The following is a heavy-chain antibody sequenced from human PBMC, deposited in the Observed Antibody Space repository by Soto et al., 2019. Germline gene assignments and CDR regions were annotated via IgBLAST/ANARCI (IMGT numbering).Heavy chain of an antibody. CDR3: ARDLWEQAFDI. J-gene: IGHJ3*02. CDR1: GFSFSNVW. D-gene: IGHD1-26*01. V-gene: IGHV3-7*01. Sequence: PGGSLRLSCAASGFSFSNVWMTWVRQAPGKGLECLACINPDGSEKYYVDSVEGRFTVSRDNARNSLYVQMNSLRDEDTAVYFCARDLWEQAFDIWGQGTKVTVSS. CDR2: INPDGSEK.